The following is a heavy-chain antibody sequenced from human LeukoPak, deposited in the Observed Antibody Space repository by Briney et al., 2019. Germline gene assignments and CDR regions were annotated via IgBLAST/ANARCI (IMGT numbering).Heavy chain of an antibody. D-gene: IGHD1-26*01. CDR2: VFYTGST. Sequence: PSETLSLTCTVSGVSISPYYWSWIRQPPGGGLEWIGYVFYTGSTNYNPSLKSRVTISVDTSRNQFSLKLTSVTAADTAVYYCARTRSGYSTLGYWGQGTLVTVSS. V-gene: IGHV4-59*01. CDR3: ARTRSGYSTLGY. CDR1: GVSISPYY. J-gene: IGHJ4*02.